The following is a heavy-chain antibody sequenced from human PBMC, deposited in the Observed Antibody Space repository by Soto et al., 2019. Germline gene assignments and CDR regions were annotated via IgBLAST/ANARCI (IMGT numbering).Heavy chain of an antibody. CDR2: IYWDDDK. J-gene: IGHJ1*01. Sequence: QITLKESGPTLVKPTQTLTLTCTFSGFSLSTSGVGVGWIRQPPGKALEWLALIYWDDDKRYSPSLKSRLTITNDTSKNQVVLTMTNMDPVDTATYYCAHSPPATVTTSAEYFQHWGQGTLVTVSS. CDR3: AHSPPATVTTSAEYFQH. V-gene: IGHV2-5*02. CDR1: GFSLSTSGVG. D-gene: IGHD4-17*01.